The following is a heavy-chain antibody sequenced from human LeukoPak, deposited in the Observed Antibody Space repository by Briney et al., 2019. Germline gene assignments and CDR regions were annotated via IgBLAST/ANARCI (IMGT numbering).Heavy chain of an antibody. D-gene: IGHD6-13*01. V-gene: IGHV4-59*01. CDR3: ARVEQQLVHFGD. J-gene: IGHJ4*02. CDR1: GGSISSYY. Sequence: SETLSLTCTVSGGSISSYYWSWIRQPPGKGLEWIGYIYYSGSTNYNPSLKSRVTISVDTSKNQFSLKLSSVTAADTAVYYCARVEQQLVHFGDWGQGTLVTVSS. CDR2: IYYSGST.